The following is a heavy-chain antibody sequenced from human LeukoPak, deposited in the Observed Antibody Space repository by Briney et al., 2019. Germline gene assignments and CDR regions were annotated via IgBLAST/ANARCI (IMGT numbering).Heavy chain of an antibody. D-gene: IGHD6-19*01. Sequence: GGSLRLSCAASGFTFSSYEMIWVRQAPGKGLEWVSYISSTGSTIYYADSVKGRFTISRDNAKNSLYLQMNSLRAEDTAVYYCARRFWYSSGWYYFDYWGQGTLVTVSS. V-gene: IGHV3-48*03. CDR2: ISSTGSTI. J-gene: IGHJ4*02. CDR3: ARRFWYSSGWYYFDY. CDR1: GFTFSSYE.